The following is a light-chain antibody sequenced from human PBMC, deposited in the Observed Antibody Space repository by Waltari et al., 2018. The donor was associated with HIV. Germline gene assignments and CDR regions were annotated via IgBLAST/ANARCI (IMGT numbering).Light chain of an antibody. CDR2: DVS. J-gene: IGLJ1*01. CDR1: SSDLGAYKY. CDR3: SSYAGSNNPYV. Sequence: QSALTQPPSASGSPGQSVTISCTGTSSDLGAYKYVSWYQQHPDKAPKLMIYDVSKRPSGVPDRFSGSKSGNTASLTVSGLQTEDEADYYCSSYAGSNNPYVFGTGTKVTVL. V-gene: IGLV2-8*01.